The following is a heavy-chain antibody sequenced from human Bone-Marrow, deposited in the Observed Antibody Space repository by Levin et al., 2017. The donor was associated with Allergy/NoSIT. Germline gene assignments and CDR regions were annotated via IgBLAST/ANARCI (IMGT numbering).Heavy chain of an antibody. CDR2: IYYSGST. CDR3: ARAVVTAIHDY. Sequence: SETLSLTCTVSGGSISSGDYYWSWIRQPPGKGLEWIGYIYYSGSTYYNPSLKSRVTISVDTSKNQFSLKLSSVTAADTAVYYCARAVVTAIHDYWGQGTLVTVSS. V-gene: IGHV4-30-4*01. J-gene: IGHJ4*02. D-gene: IGHD2-21*02. CDR1: GGSISSGDYY.